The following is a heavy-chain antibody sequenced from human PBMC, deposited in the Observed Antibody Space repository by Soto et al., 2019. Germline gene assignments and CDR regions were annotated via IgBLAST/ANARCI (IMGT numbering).Heavy chain of an antibody. V-gene: IGHV3-30*18. CDR3: AKYLAVAGRWYFGL. J-gene: IGHJ2*01. Sequence: QVQLVESGGGVVQPGRSLRLSCAASGFTFSSYGMHWVRQAPGKGLEWVAVISYDGSNKYYADSVKGRFTISRDNSKNTLYLQMNSLRAEDTAVYYCAKYLAVAGRWYFGLWGRGTLVTVSS. CDR2: ISYDGSNK. CDR1: GFTFSSYG. D-gene: IGHD6-19*01.